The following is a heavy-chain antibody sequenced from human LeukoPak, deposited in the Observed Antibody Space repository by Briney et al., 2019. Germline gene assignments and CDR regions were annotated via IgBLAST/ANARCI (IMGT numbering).Heavy chain of an antibody. CDR3: AKAHNSGWYGWSFALDS. Sequence: PGGSLRLSCAASGFTFNNYAMSWVRRAPGKGLEWVSAISGSGISTYHTDSVKGRFTISRDNSRNTLYLQMNSLRAEDTAVYYCAKAHNSGWYGWSFALDSWGQGTLVTVSS. J-gene: IGHJ4*02. V-gene: IGHV3-23*01. CDR2: ISGSGIST. D-gene: IGHD6-19*01. CDR1: GFTFNNYA.